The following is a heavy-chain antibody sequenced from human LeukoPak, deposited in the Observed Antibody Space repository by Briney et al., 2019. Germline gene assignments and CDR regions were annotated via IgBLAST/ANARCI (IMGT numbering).Heavy chain of an antibody. D-gene: IGHD5-12*01. Sequence: SETLSLTCTVSGGSISSYYWSWIRQPPGKGLEWIGYIYYSGSTNYNPSLKSRVTISVDTSKNQFSLKLSSVTAADTAVYYCARVPVATLAGAFDIWGQGTMVTVSS. J-gene: IGHJ3*02. V-gene: IGHV4-59*01. CDR3: ARVPVATLAGAFDI. CDR2: IYYSGST. CDR1: GGSISSYY.